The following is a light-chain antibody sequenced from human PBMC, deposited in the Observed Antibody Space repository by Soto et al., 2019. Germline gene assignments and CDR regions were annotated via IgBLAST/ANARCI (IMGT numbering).Light chain of an antibody. CDR1: QSVLYSSNNKNY. CDR2: WAS. Sequence: DIVMTQSPDSLAVSLGERATINCKSSQSVLYSSNNKNYLAWYQQKPGQPPKLLIYWASTRESGVPDRFSGSGSGTDFTLTISSLQADDVAVYYCQQYYSTANTFGQGTRLEIK. J-gene: IGKJ5*01. V-gene: IGKV4-1*01. CDR3: QQYYSTANT.